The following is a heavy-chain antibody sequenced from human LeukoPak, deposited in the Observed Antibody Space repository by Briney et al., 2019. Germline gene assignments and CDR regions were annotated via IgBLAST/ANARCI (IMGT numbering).Heavy chain of an antibody. V-gene: IGHV4-34*01. CDR2: INHGGST. CDR1: GGSFSGYY. J-gene: IGHJ5*02. Sequence: SETLSLTCAVYGGSFSGYYWSWIRQPPGEGLEWIGEINHGGSTSYNPSLKTRVTISVDTSKNQFSLKLTSVTAADTAVYYCARDGRYCSTTNCHAGEGWFDPWGQGTLVTVSS. D-gene: IGHD2-2*01. CDR3: ARDGRYCSTTNCHAGEGWFDP.